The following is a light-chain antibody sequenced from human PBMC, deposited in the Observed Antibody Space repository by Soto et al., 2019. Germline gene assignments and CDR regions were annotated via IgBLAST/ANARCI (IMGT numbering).Light chain of an antibody. J-gene: IGKJ4*01. CDR2: GAS. V-gene: IGKV3-20*01. CDR3: QQYGSSPS. Sequence: SPGTLSLSPGERATLSCRASQSVSSSYLAWYQQKPGQAPRLLIYGASSRATGIPDRFSGSGSGTDFTLTISRLEPEDFAVYYCQQYGSSPSFGGGTKVDIK. CDR1: QSVSSSY.